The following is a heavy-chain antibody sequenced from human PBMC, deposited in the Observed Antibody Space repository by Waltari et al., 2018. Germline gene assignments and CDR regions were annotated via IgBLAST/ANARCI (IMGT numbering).Heavy chain of an antibody. J-gene: IGHJ4*02. CDR2: ISDSGNST. CDR3: AKGDWLDD. Sequence: QLLELGGRLVQHGGSLRLYCVAFGFTFSRYAMSWARQAPGKGQECLSVISDSGNSTIYTDSVKGQFTNYRDNSKNLIYLQMNSLRVEDTAVYYCAKGDWLDDWSQGTLVTVS. V-gene: IGHV3-23*01. D-gene: IGHD2-21*01. CDR1: GFTFSRYA.